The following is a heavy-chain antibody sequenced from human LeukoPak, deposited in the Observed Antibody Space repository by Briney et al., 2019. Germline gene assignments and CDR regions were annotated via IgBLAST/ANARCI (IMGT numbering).Heavy chain of an antibody. Sequence: GGCLRPSCPASGFAFSTYDMHWARQVTGKGLEWVSAIGIAGDTYYPGSVKGRFTISRENAKNSLYLQMNSLRAGDTAVYYCARGYGHAFDIWGQGTMVTVSS. CDR1: GFAFSTYD. J-gene: IGHJ3*02. CDR3: ARGYGHAFDI. D-gene: IGHD4-17*01. V-gene: IGHV3-13*04. CDR2: IGIAGDT.